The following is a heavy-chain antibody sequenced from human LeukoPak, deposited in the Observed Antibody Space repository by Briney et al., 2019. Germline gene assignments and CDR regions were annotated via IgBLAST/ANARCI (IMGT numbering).Heavy chain of an antibody. V-gene: IGHV3-33*01. CDR2: IWYDGSNK. J-gene: IGHJ4*02. CDR1: GFTFSSYG. Sequence: GGSLRLSCAASGFTFSSYGMHWVRQAPGKGLEWVAVIWYDGSNKYYADSVKGRFTISRDNSKNTLYLQMNSLRAEDTAVYYCARVSLNDNYYFDYWGQGTLVTVSS. D-gene: IGHD1-20*01. CDR3: ARVSLNDNYYFDY.